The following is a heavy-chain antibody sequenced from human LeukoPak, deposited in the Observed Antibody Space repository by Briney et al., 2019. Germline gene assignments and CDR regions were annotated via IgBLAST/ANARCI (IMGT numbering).Heavy chain of an antibody. D-gene: IGHD4-11*01. V-gene: IGHV3-53*01. J-gene: IGHJ6*03. Sequence: GGSLRLSCAASGFTVSSNYMSWVRQAPGKGLEWVSVIYSGGSTYYADSVKGRFTISRHNSKNTLYLQMNSPRAEDTAVYYCAKDLGVTGYYYYYMDVWGKGTTVTVSS. CDR3: AKDLGVTGYYYYYMDV. CDR2: IYSGGST. CDR1: GFTVSSNY.